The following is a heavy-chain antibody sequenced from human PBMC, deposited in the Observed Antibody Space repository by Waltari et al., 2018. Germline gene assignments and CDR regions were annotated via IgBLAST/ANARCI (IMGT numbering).Heavy chain of an antibody. CDR1: GDSISSGPYA. Sequence: LQVQESGSGLVKPSQTLSLTCAVSGDSISSGPYAWSWIRQPPGKGLEWIGYISHSGNLYYNPSLKSRVTMSVDRSKKQFSLKLSSVTAADTAVYYCAVSGSYPGSDYWGQGTLVTVSS. V-gene: IGHV4-30-2*01. CDR2: ISHSGNL. CDR3: AVSGSYPGSDY. J-gene: IGHJ4*02. D-gene: IGHD1-26*01.